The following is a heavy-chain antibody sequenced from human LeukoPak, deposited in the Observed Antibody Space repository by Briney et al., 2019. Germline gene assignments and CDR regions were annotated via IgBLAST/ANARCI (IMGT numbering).Heavy chain of an antibody. J-gene: IGHJ4*02. V-gene: IGHV3-23*01. D-gene: IGHD3-3*01. CDR1: GFTFSSYA. CDR2: ISGSGGST. CDR3: AKTVRPFLEWLLRPFDY. Sequence: GGSLRLSXAASGFTFSSYAMSWVRQAPGKGMEWASDISGSGGSTYYADSVKGRFTISRDNSKNTLYLQMNSLRAEDTAVYYCAKTVRPFLEWLLRPFDYWGQGTLVTVSS.